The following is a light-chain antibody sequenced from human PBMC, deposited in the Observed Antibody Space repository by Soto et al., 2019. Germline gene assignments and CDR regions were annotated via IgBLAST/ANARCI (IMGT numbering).Light chain of an antibody. V-gene: IGLV2-14*01. Sequence: SVLTQPASVSGPPGQSITISCTGTSSDVGGYNYVSWYQQHPGKAPKLMIYDVSNRPSGVSNRFSGSKSGNTASLTISGLQAEDEADYYCSSYTSSSTRVFGTGTKVTVL. CDR3: SSYTSSSTRV. J-gene: IGLJ1*01. CDR1: SSDVGGYNY. CDR2: DVS.